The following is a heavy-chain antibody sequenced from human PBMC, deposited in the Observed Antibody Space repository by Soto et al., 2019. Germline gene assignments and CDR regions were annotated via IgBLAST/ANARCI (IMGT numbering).Heavy chain of an antibody. J-gene: IGHJ5*02. CDR3: AEWARYCSGADCRA. V-gene: IGHV3-23*01. Sequence: ESGGGLVQPGGSLRLSCAASGFPFSSRAMSWVRQAPGKGLEWVSAISGSGTITYYADSVKGLFTISRDTSKNTLYLQMNSLRADDTAVYYCAEWARYCSGADCRAWGQGTLVTVSS. D-gene: IGHD2-15*01. CDR1: GFPFSSRA. CDR2: ISGSGTIT.